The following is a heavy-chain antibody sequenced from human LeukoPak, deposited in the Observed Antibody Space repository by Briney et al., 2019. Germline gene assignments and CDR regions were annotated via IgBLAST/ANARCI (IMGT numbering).Heavy chain of an antibody. CDR3: ARGHGSGSDDYFDY. D-gene: IGHD3-22*01. Sequence: GGSLRLSCAASGFTVSSNYMSWVRQAPGKGLEWVSIIYSGGTINYADSVKGRFTISRDNSKNTVYPQMNSLRAEDTAVYYCARGHGSGSDDYFDYWGQGTLVTVSS. CDR2: IYSGGTI. CDR1: GFTVSSNY. V-gene: IGHV3-53*01. J-gene: IGHJ4*02.